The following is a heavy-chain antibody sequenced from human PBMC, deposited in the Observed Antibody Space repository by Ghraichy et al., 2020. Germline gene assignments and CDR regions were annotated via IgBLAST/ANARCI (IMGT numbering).Heavy chain of an antibody. CDR1: GFTFSSYG. V-gene: IGHV3-33*01. Sequence: GGSLRLSCAASGFTFSSYGMHWVRQAPGKGLEWVAVIWYDGSNKYYADSVKGRFTISRDNSKNTLYLQMNSLRAEDTAVYYCARGGDIVVVPAANEITGTTRPDNWFDPWGQGTLVTVSS. CDR2: IWYDGSNK. CDR3: ARGGDIVVVPAANEITGTTRPDNWFDP. D-gene: IGHD2-2*01. J-gene: IGHJ5*02.